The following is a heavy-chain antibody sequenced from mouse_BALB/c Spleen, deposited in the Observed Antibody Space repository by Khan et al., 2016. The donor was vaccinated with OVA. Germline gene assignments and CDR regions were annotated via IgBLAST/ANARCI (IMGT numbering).Heavy chain of an antibody. CDR3: ARSRGGLLYGGYFDV. CDR1: GYTFTNYG. V-gene: IGHV9-1*02. D-gene: IGHD1-1*01. Sequence: QVQLKQSGPELKKPGETVKISCKASGYTFTNYGVNWVKQAPEKGLKWMGWINTNTGETTYGDDFKGRFAFSLETSASTAYLQINRLKNEDMAKYFCARSRGGLLYGGYFDVWGAGTTVTVSS. CDR2: INTNTGET. J-gene: IGHJ1*01.